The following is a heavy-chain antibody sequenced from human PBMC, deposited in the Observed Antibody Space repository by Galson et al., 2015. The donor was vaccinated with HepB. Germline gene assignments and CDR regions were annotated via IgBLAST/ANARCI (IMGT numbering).Heavy chain of an antibody. V-gene: IGHV1-3*04. J-gene: IGHJ4*02. Sequence: SCKASGNTFTNYAIHWVRQAPGQRLEWMGWINTGNGNTKYSQKFQGRVTITRDTSARIAYMELNSLRSEDTAIYYCASEIVGDTFFEYWGQGTLVTVSS. CDR1: GNTFTNYA. D-gene: IGHD1-26*01. CDR3: ASEIVGDTFFEY. CDR2: INTGNGNT.